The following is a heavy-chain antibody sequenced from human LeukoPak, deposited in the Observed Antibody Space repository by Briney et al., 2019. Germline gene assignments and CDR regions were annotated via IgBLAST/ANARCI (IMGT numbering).Heavy chain of an antibody. J-gene: IGHJ4*02. V-gene: IGHV4-34*01. CDR3: ASGQLVVY. Sequence: SETLSLTCAVYGCSFSGYYWSWLRQPPGKGREWMGEINHSGSTNYNPSLKSRVTISVDTSKNQFSLKLSSVTAADTAVYYCASGQLVVYWGQGTLVTVSS. CDR2: INHSGST. CDR1: GCSFSGYY. D-gene: IGHD6-6*01.